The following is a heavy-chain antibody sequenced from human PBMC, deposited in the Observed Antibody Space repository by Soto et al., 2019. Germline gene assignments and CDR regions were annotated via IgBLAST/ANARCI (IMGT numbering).Heavy chain of an antibody. CDR3: GRASGSYPDEYYGMDV. CDR1: GYTFTSYD. Sequence: ASVKVSCKASGYTFTSYDINWVRQATGQGLEWMGWINAGSGNTKYSQKFQGRVTITRDTSASTAYMELSSLRSEDTAVYYCGRASGSYPDEYYGMDVWGQGTTVTVSS. J-gene: IGHJ6*02. D-gene: IGHD1-26*01. V-gene: IGHV1-3*01. CDR2: INAGSGNT.